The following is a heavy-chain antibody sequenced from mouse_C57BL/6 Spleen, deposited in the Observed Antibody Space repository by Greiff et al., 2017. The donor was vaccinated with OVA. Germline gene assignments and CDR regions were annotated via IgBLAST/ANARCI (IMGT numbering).Heavy chain of an antibody. Sequence: QVQLQQSGAELVKPGASVKMSCKASGYTFTTYPLEWMKQNHGKSLEWIGNFHPYNDDTKYNEKFKGNATLTVEKSSSTVYLELSRLTSDDSAVYYCARGYYDYDAAWFAYWGQGTLVTVSA. J-gene: IGHJ3*01. CDR3: ARGYYDYDAAWFAY. CDR2: FHPYNDDT. D-gene: IGHD2-4*01. V-gene: IGHV1-47*01. CDR1: GYTFTTYP.